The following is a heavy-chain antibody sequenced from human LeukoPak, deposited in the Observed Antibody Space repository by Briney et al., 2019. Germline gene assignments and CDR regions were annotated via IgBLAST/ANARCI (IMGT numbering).Heavy chain of an antibody. CDR1: GFNFGTYA. Sequence: GGSLRLSCAASGFNFGTYATNWVRQAPGKGLEWVSSISESAGRTYYAASVKGRFTISRDNSKNTVSLQMNSLRADDTAIYYCARDGEPRYWGSGYYYGMDVWGQGATVTVSS. V-gene: IGHV3-23*01. CDR2: ISESAGRT. CDR3: ARDGEPRYWGSGYYYGMDV. J-gene: IGHJ6*02. D-gene: IGHD7-27*01.